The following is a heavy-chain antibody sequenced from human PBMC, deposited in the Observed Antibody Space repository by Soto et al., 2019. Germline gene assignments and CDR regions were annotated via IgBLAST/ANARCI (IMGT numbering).Heavy chain of an antibody. CDR3: ARVLARCTNGVCFHDYYYYYYMDV. D-gene: IGHD2-8*01. CDR1: GFTFSDYY. Sequence: GGSLRLSCAASGFTFSDYYMSWIRQAPGKGLEWVSYIRSSGCTIYYADSVKGRFTISRDNDKNSLYLQMNSLRAEDTDVYYCARVLARCTNGVCFHDYYYYYYMDVWGKGTTVTVSS. CDR2: IRSSGCTI. J-gene: IGHJ6*03. V-gene: IGHV3-11*01.